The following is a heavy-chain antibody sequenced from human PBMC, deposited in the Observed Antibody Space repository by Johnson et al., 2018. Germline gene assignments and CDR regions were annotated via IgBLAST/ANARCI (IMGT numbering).Heavy chain of an antibody. V-gene: IGHV3-33*08. CDR2: IWYDASNQ. Sequence: QVQLVESGGGVVQPGRSLRLSCAASGFTFSSYGMHWVRQAPGKGLEWVAVIWYDASNQYYADSVKGRFTISKENSKNALYLEMNSLRVEDTAVYYCATHPPGSYRVNDAFEMWGQGTMVTVSS. CDR3: ATHPPGSYRVNDAFEM. CDR1: GFTFSSYG. J-gene: IGHJ3*02. D-gene: IGHD1-26*01.